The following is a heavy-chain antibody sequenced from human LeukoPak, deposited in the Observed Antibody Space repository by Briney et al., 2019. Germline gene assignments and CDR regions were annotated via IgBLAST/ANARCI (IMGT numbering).Heavy chain of an antibody. J-gene: IGHJ4*02. V-gene: IGHV3-23*01. CDR1: GFTFSSYA. CDR2: ISGSGGST. D-gene: IGHD5-18*01. Sequence: GGPLRLSCAASGFTFSSYAMSWVRQAPGKGLEWVSAISGSGGSTYYADSVKGRFTISRDNSKNTLYLQMSSLRAEDTAVYYCVKRYSYGFFYFDYWGQGTLVTVSS. CDR3: VKRYSYGFFYFDY.